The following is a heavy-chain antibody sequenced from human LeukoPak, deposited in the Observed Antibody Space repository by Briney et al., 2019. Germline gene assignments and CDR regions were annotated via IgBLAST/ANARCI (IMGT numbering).Heavy chain of an antibody. Sequence: ASVKVSCKASGGTFSSYAISWVRQAPGQGLEWMGRIIPIFGIANYAQKFQGRVTITADKSTSTAYMELSSLRPEDTAVYYCARGTPPSRTGDGSWFDPWGQGTLVTVSS. CDR1: GGTFSSYA. D-gene: IGHD7-27*01. CDR3: ARGTPPSRTGDGSWFDP. V-gene: IGHV1-69*04. CDR2: IIPIFGIA. J-gene: IGHJ5*02.